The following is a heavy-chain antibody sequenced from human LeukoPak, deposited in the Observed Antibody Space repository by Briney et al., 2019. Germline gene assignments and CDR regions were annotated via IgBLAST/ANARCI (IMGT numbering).Heavy chain of an antibody. V-gene: IGHV4-59*01. J-gene: IGHJ4*02. CDR1: GGSISSYY. Sequence: PSETLSLTCTVSGGSISSYYWSWIRQPPGTGLEWIGYIYYSRSTNYNPSLKSRVTISVDTSKNQFSLKLSSVTAADTAVYYCARDYCSGGSCYWDYWGQGTLVTVSS. CDR3: ARDYCSGGSCYWDY. CDR2: IYYSRST. D-gene: IGHD2-15*01.